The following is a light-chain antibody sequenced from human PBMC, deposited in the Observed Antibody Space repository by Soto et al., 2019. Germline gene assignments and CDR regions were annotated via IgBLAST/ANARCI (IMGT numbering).Light chain of an antibody. V-gene: IGKV1-5*03. J-gene: IGKJ1*01. CDR3: QQYNGYSWA. CDR1: QDLNDW. Sequence: DIQMTQSPSTLSASVGDTVTITCRASQDLNDWLAWFQQKPGKAPNLLIYKVSNLESGVPSRFSGSGSGTEFTLTISSLQPDDFASYYCQQYNGYSWAFGQGTKEEIK. CDR2: KVS.